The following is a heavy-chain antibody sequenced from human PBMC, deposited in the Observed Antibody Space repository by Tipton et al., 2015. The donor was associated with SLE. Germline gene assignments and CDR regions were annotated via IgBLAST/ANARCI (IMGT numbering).Heavy chain of an antibody. CDR3: ARDVRYSSGH. CDR1: GFTFSSYE. Sequence: QLVQSGGGLVQPGGSLRLSCGASGFTFSSYEMNWVRQAPGRGLEWVSYISSSDSTMYYADSVKGRFAISRDNAKNSLYLQMNSLRAEDTAVYYCARDVRYSSGHWGQGTLVTVSS. J-gene: IGHJ4*02. V-gene: IGHV3-48*03. CDR2: ISSSDSTM. D-gene: IGHD1-26*01.